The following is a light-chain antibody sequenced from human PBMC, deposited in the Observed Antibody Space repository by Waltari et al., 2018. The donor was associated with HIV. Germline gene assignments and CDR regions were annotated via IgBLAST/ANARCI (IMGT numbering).Light chain of an antibody. CDR2: DKN. Sequence: SSELTQDPAVSVALGQTVPMTCQGHSLKNYFASWPQQKPGQALSLVMYDKNNRPSGIPDRFSGSTSGNTASLTITGSQAEDEADYYCTSRDRNGKIVLFGGGTKLTVL. V-gene: IGLV3-19*01. J-gene: IGLJ2*01. CDR1: SLKNYF. CDR3: TSRDRNGKIVL.